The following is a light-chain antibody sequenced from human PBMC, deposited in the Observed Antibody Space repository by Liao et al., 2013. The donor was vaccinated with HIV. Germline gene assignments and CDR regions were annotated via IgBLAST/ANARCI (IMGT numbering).Light chain of an antibody. Sequence: SYDLTQPPSVSVSPGQTASITCSGDKLGDKYASWYQQKPGQSPVLVIYQDTKRPSGIPERFSGSNSGNTATLTISGTQAMDEADYYCQAWDSSTDWVFGGGTKLTVL. J-gene: IGLJ3*02. CDR2: QDT. CDR3: QAWDSSTDWV. V-gene: IGLV3-1*01. CDR1: KLGDKY.